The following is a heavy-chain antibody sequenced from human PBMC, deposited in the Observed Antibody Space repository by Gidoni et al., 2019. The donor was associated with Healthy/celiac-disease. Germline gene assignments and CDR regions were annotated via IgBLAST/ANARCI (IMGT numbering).Heavy chain of an antibody. CDR3: ASPTGGENYYYYGMDV. V-gene: IGHV3-23*01. CDR1: GFPFSSYA. CDR2: ISGSCGST. J-gene: IGHJ6*02. D-gene: IGHD7-27*01. Sequence: EVQLLESGGGLVQPGGSLRLSCAASGFPFSSYAMSWVRQAPGKGLEWVSAISGSCGSTYYADSVKGRFTISRDNSKNTLYLQMNSLRAEDTAVYYCASPTGGENYYYYGMDVWGQGTTVTVSS.